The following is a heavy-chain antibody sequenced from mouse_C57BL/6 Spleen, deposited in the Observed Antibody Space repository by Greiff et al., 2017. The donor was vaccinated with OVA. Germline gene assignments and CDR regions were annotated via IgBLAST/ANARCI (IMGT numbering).Heavy chain of an antibody. V-gene: IGHV3-6*01. CDR2: ISYDGSN. J-gene: IGHJ3*01. Sequence: DVKLQESGPGLVKPSQSLSLTCSVTGYSITSGYYWNWIRQFPGNKLEWMGYISYDGSNNYNPSLKNRISITRDTSKNQFFLKLNSVTTEDTATYYCARGEAEAWFAYWGQGTLVTVSA. CDR1: GYSITSGYY. CDR3: ARGEAEAWFAY.